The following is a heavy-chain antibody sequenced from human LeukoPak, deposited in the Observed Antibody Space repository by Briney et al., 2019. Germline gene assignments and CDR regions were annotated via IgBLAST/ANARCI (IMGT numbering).Heavy chain of an antibody. D-gene: IGHD6-19*01. CDR3: AKDIGQWLVSGLSFDP. Sequence: GRSLRLSCAASGFTFDDYAMHWVRQAPGKGLEWVSGISWNGGSIGYADSVKGRFTISRDNAKNSLYLQMNSLRAEDTALYYCAKDIGQWLVSGLSFDPWGQGTLVTVSS. J-gene: IGHJ5*02. CDR1: GFTFDDYA. CDR2: ISWNGGSI. V-gene: IGHV3-9*01.